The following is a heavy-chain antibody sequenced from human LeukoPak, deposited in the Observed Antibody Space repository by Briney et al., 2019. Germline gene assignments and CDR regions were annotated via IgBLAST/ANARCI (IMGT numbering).Heavy chain of an antibody. CDR3: ARQYSSSWYNWFDP. Sequence: SETLSLTCTVSGGSISSSSYYWGWIRQPPGKGLEWIGGIYYSGSTYYNPSLKSRVTISVDTSKNQFSLKLSSVTAADTAVYYCARQYSSSWYNWFDPWGQGTLVTVSS. CDR2: IYYSGST. V-gene: IGHV4-39*01. CDR1: GGSISSSSYY. J-gene: IGHJ5*02. D-gene: IGHD6-13*01.